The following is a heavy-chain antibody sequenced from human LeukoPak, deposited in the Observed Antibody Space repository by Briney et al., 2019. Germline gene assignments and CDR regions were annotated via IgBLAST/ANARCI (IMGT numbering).Heavy chain of an antibody. CDR3: AKDQRYWAV. CDR1: GFTFSNYA. D-gene: IGHD3-9*01. CDR2: ISTSGGDT. V-gene: IGHV3-23*01. J-gene: IGHJ6*02. Sequence: GGSLRLSCAVSGFTFSNYAMTWVRQAPGKGLEWVAGISTSGGDTYYADSVKGRFTIARDNSKNTVFLQMNSLRAEDTAVYFCAKDQRYWAVWGQGNTVTLSS.